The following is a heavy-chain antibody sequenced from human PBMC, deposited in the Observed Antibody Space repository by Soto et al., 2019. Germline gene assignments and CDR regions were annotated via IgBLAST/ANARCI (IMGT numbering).Heavy chain of an antibody. J-gene: IGHJ6*03. CDR1: GYTFTSYD. V-gene: IGHV1-8*01. CDR3: ARGGGAAAGTFSIVERSRCKAKNYHYMDV. Sequence: ASVKVSSNASGYTFTSYDIYWVRQATGQGLEWMGWMNPNSGNTGYAQKFQGRGTMTRNTSISTAYMELSSLRSEDTAVYYCARGGGAAAGTFSIVERSRCKAKNYHYMDVWGKGTTVTVSS. D-gene: IGHD6-13*01. CDR2: MNPNSGNT.